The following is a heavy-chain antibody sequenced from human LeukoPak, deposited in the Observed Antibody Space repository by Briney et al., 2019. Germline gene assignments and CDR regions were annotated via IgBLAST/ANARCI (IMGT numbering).Heavy chain of an antibody. CDR2: TYYRSQWYY. CDR3: ARGSAVAGDY. Sequence: SQTLSLTCAISGDSVSSNSAAWNWIRQSPSKDLEWLGRTYYRSQWYYEYAVSVKSRIIIIPDTSKNQFSLQLNSVTPEDTDVYYFARGSAVAGDYWGQGTLVTVSS. D-gene: IGHD6-19*01. J-gene: IGHJ4*02. CDR1: GDSVSSNSAA. V-gene: IGHV6-1*01.